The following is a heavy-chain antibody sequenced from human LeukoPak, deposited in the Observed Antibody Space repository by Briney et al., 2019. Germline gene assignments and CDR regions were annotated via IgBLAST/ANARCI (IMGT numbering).Heavy chain of an antibody. J-gene: IGHJ4*02. V-gene: IGHV3-21*01. CDR1: GFTFSSYS. CDR2: ISSSSSYI. D-gene: IGHD2-2*01. CDR3: ARGGAHCSSTSCYLDY. Sequence: GGSLRLSCAASGFTFSSYSMNWVRQAPGKGLEWVSSISSSSSYIYYADSVKGRFTISRDNAKNSLYLQMNSLRAEDTAVYYCARGGAHCSSTSCYLDYWGQGTLVTVSS.